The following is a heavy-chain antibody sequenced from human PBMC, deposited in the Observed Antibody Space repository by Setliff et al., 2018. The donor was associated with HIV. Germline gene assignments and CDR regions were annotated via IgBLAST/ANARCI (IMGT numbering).Heavy chain of an antibody. J-gene: IGHJ6*04. CDR2: IIPIFGTA. CDR3: ARSDSGWPHYQYHHMDV. D-gene: IGHD6-19*01. V-gene: IGHV1-69*13. Sequence: ASVKVSCKASGGTFSSYAISWVRQAPGQGLEWMGGIIPIFGTANYAQKFQGRVTITADESTSTAYMELSSLRSEDTAIYYCARSDSGWPHYQYHHMDVWGKGTTVTVSS. CDR1: GGTFSSYA.